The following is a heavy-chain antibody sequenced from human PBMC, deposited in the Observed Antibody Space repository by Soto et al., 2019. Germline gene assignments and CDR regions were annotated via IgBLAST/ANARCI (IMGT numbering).Heavy chain of an antibody. CDR3: AKVERAVAGIID. Sequence: GGSLRLSCAASGFTFSSYAMSWVRQAPGKGLDWVSAISVSVGSTYYADSVKGRFTISRDNSKNTLYPQMNSLRAEDTAVYYCAKVERAVAGIIDWGQGTLVTVSS. CDR1: GFTFSSYA. V-gene: IGHV3-23*01. J-gene: IGHJ4*02. CDR2: ISVSVGST. D-gene: IGHD6-19*01.